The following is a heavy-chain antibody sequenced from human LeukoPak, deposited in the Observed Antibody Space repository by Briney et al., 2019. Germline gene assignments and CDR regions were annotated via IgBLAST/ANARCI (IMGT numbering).Heavy chain of an antibody. CDR2: IYSGGST. J-gene: IGHJ4*02. CDR3: ARGSATFRGDY. Sequence: PGGSLRLSCAASEFSVGSNYMTWVRQAPGKGLEWVSLIYSGGSTYYADSVKGRFTISRDNSKNTLYLQMNSLRAEDTAVYYCARGSATFRGDYWGQGTLVTVSS. CDR1: EFSVGSNY. V-gene: IGHV3-66*02. D-gene: IGHD2/OR15-2a*01.